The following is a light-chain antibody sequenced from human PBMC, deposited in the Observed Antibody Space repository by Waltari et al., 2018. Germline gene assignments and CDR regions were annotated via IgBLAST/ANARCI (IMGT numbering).Light chain of an antibody. Sequence: QSALTQPASVSGSPGQSITISCTGTSSDVGAYDYVSWYQQHPGKAPKLIIYEVTNRPAGVSIRFSGSKSVNTASLTISGLQSEDEADYYCNSHTSVSTLVFGTGTTVTVI. CDR1: SSDVGAYDY. CDR3: NSHTSVSTLV. J-gene: IGLJ1*01. V-gene: IGLV2-14*01. CDR2: EVT.